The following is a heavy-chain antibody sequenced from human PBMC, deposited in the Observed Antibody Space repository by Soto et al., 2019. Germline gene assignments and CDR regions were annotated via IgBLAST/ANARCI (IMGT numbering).Heavy chain of an antibody. D-gene: IGHD3-3*01. Sequence: GGSLRLSCAASGFTFSSYAMSWVRQAPGKGLEWVSAISGSGGSTYYADSVKGRFTISRDNSKNQLYLQMNSLRAEDTALYDCAKDSRAYYDFWSGYFVSLHYYYYMDVWGKGTTVTVSS. CDR1: GFTFSSYA. V-gene: IGHV3-23*01. CDR2: ISGSGGST. CDR3: AKDSRAYYDFWSGYFVSLHYYYYMDV. J-gene: IGHJ6*03.